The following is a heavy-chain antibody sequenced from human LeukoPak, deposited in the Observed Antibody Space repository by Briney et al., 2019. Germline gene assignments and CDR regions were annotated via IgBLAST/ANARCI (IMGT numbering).Heavy chain of an antibody. D-gene: IGHD3-22*01. CDR3: TTDSPYYYDSSYNAFDI. CDR1: GFTFSNAW. CDR2: IESKTDGGTT. V-gene: IGHV3-15*04. Sequence: GGSLRLSCAASGFTFSNAWMSWVRQAPGRGLEWVGRIESKTDGGTTDYAAPVKGRFTISRDDSKNTLYLQMNSLKTEDTAVYYCTTDSPYYYDSSYNAFDIWGQGTMVTVSS. J-gene: IGHJ3*02.